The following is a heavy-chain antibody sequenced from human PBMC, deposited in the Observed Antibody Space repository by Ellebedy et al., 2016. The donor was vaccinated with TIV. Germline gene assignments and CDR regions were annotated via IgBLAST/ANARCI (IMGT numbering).Heavy chain of an antibody. CDR2: INPSGGST. D-gene: IGHD1-26*01. Sequence: AASVKVSCKTSGFTFTSYYIHWVRQAPGQGLEWMGMINPSGGSTSYAQKFQGRVTMTRDPSTRTVYMDLSSLRSEDTAVYYCARDLKVDWGQGTLVTVSS. CDR1: GFTFTSYY. V-gene: IGHV1-46*01. J-gene: IGHJ4*02. CDR3: ARDLKVD.